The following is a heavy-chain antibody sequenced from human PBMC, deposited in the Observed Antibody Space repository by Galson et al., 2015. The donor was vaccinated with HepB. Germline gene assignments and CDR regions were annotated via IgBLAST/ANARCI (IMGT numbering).Heavy chain of an antibody. CDR2: ISGSGGST. D-gene: IGHD2-15*01. Sequence: SLRLSCAASGFTFSSYAMSWVRQAPGKGLEWVSAISGSGGSTYYADSVKGRFTISRDNSKNTLYLQMNSLRAEDTAVYYCAKDLLEGQYCSGGSCPRFDYWGQGTLVTVSS. V-gene: IGHV3-23*01. CDR1: GFTFSSYA. J-gene: IGHJ4*02. CDR3: AKDLLEGQYCSGGSCPRFDY.